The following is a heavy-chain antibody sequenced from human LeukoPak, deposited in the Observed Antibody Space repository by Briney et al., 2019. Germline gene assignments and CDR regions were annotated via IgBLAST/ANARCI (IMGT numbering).Heavy chain of an antibody. CDR3: ARLAWCYFDY. CDR1: GGSISSSSYY. J-gene: IGHJ4*02. CDR2: IYYSGST. Sequence: SETLSLTCTVSGGSISSSSYYWGWIRQPPGKGLEWIGSIYYSGSTYYNPSLKSRVTISVDTSKNQFSLKLSSVTAADTAVYYCARLAWCYFDYWGQGTLVTVSS. V-gene: IGHV4-39*01. D-gene: IGHD3/OR15-3a*01.